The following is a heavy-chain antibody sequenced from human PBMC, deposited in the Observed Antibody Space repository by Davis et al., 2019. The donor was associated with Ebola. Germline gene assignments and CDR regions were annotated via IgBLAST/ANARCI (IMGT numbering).Heavy chain of an antibody. J-gene: IGHJ5*02. Sequence: PSETLSLTCAVYGGSFSGYYWTWIRQPPGKGLEWIGEINHSGSTNFNPSLKSRVTISVDMSKNQFSLKLNSVTAADMAVYYCAAVKRYSGYRGGNWIDPWGRGTPVIVSS. V-gene: IGHV4-34*01. CDR1: GGSFSGYY. CDR3: AAVKRYSGYRGGNWIDP. CDR2: INHSGST. D-gene: IGHD5-12*01.